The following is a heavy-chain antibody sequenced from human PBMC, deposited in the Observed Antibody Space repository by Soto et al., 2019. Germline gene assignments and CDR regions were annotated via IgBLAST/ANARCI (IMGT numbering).Heavy chain of an antibody. CDR1: GYTFTSYY. CDR2: INPSGGST. Sequence: QVQLVQSGAEVKKPGASVKISCKASGYTFTSYYMHWVRQAPGQGLELMGIINPSGGSTNYAQKLQGRVAMTRDTSTSTVYLELNSLRSEDTAVYYCARPHYPGCINAVCYPLDYWGQGTLVTVSS. V-gene: IGHV1-46*01. CDR3: ARPHYPGCINAVCYPLDY. J-gene: IGHJ4*02. D-gene: IGHD2-8*01.